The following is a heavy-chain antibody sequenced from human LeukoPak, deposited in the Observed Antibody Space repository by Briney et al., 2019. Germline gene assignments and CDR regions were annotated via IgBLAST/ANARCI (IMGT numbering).Heavy chain of an antibody. CDR2: IQYDGSVK. CDR3: AKVGDFWSGYSRYYYYMDV. V-gene: IGHV3-30*02. CDR1: GFTFSTYG. D-gene: IGHD3-3*01. J-gene: IGHJ6*03. Sequence: GGSLRLSCAASGFTFSTYGMHWVRQAPGKGLEWVTFIQYDGSVKLYGDSVKGRFTISRDNSKNTLYLQMNSLRAEDTAVYYCAKVGDFWSGYSRYYYYMDVWGKGTTVTVSS.